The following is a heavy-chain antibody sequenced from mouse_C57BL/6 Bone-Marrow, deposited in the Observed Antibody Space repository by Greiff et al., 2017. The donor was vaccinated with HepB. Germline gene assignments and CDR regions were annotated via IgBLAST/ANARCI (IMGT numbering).Heavy chain of an antibody. CDR2: IYPGDGDT. D-gene: IGHD2-4*01. V-gene: IGHV1-82*01. CDR1: GYAFSSSW. J-gene: IGHJ2*01. Sequence: QVQLQQSGPELVKPGASVKISCKASGYAFSSSWMNWVKQRPGKGLEWIGRIYPGDGDTNYNGKFKGKATLTADKSSSTAYMQLSSLTSEDSAVYFCAREGDYDYYFDYWGQGTTLTVSS. CDR3: AREGDYDYYFDY.